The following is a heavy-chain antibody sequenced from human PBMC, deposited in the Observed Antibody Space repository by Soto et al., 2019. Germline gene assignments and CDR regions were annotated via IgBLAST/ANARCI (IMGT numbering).Heavy chain of an antibody. CDR3: ARCTSGSGNYLFDY. V-gene: IGHV4-31*03. D-gene: IGHD3-10*01. Sequence: QVPLQESGPGLVKPSQTLSLTCTVSGGSISSGDYYWNWIRQHPGKGLEWIGYIYYSGSTYYNPSLKSRVTISVDTSKKQFSLKLSSVTAADTAVYYCARCTSGSGNYLFDYWGQGTLVTVSS. CDR2: IYYSGST. CDR1: GGSISSGDYY. J-gene: IGHJ4*02.